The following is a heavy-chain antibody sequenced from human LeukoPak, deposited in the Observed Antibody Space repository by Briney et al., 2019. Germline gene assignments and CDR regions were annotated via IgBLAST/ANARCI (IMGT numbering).Heavy chain of an antibody. CDR3: VRLITMTYYLDY. Sequence: PGGSLRLSCAASGFTFSSYSMNWVRQAPGKGLEWVSSISSGSSTIYYADSVKGRFTISRDNAKNSLYLQMNSLRAEDTAVYYCVRLITMTYYLDYWGQGALVSVSS. CDR1: GFTFSSYS. D-gene: IGHD3-22*01. J-gene: IGHJ4*02. CDR2: ISSGSSTI. V-gene: IGHV3-48*01.